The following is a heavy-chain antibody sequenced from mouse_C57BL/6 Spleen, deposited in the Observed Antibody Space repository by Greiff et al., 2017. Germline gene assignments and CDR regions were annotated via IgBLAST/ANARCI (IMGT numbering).Heavy chain of an antibody. CDR3: AKLGSDYELDY. V-gene: IGHV2-5*01. CDR1: GFSLTSYG. Sequence: VQVVESGPGLVQPSQSLSITCTVSGFSLTSYGVHWVRQAPGKGLEWLGVIWRGGSTDYNAAFMSRLSITKDNSKSQVFFKMNSLQADDTAIYYCAKLGSDYELDYWGQGTTLTVSS. CDR2: IWRGGST. D-gene: IGHD2-13*01. J-gene: IGHJ2*01.